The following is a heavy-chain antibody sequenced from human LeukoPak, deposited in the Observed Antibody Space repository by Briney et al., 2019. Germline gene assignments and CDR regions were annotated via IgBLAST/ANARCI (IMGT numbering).Heavy chain of an antibody. CDR2: IYTSGST. D-gene: IGHD5-12*01. J-gene: IGHJ3*02. CDR1: GGSISSYY. CDR3: AREKNQWLPNAFDI. V-gene: IGHV4-4*07. Sequence: SETLSLTCTVSGGSISSYYWSWIRQPAGKGLEWIGRIYTSGSTNYNPSLKSRVTMSVDTSKNQFSLKLSSVTAADTAVYYCAREKNQWLPNAFDIWGQGTMVTVSS.